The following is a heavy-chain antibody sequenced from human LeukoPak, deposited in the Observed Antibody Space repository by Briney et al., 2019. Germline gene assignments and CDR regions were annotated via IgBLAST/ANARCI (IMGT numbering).Heavy chain of an antibody. D-gene: IGHD1-26*01. J-gene: IGHJ4*02. CDR1: GFTFSNYW. CDR2: IKQDGSEK. CDR3: ARTDGGATPGILDH. Sequence: GGSLRLSCAASGFTFSNYWMSWVRQAPGKGLEWVASIKQDGSEKRYVDSVKGRFTISRDNAKSSLFLQMNSPRAEDTAVYYCARTDGGATPGILDHWDQGTLVTVSS. V-gene: IGHV3-7*01.